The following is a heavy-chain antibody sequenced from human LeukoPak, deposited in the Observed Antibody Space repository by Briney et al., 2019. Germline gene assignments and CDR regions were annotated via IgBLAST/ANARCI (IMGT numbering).Heavy chain of an antibody. CDR3: VREVSAWPKNWFDP. CDR2: ISDSGDGT. CDR1: GFTFRSYA. J-gene: IGHJ5*02. V-gene: IGHV3-23*01. Sequence: SGGSLRLSCAGSGFTFRSYAMSWVRQSPVKGLEWVSAISDSGDGTYYAGSVKARFTISRDNSKNTVYLEMSSLRAEDTAVYYCVREVSAWPKNWFDPWGQGTLVTVSS. D-gene: IGHD3-3*01.